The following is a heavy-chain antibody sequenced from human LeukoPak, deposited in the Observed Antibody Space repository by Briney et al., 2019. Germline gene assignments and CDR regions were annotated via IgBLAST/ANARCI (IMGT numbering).Heavy chain of an antibody. CDR2: IIPIFGTA. J-gene: IGHJ4*02. V-gene: IGHV1-69*13. Sequence: SVKVSCKASGGTFSSYAISWVRQAPGQGLEWMGGIIPIFGTANYAQKFQGRVTITADESTSTAHMELSSLRSEDTAVYYCARAGGYSSSWPGVHYFDYWGQGTLVTVSS. CDR3: ARAGGYSSSWPGVHYFDY. CDR1: GGTFSSYA. D-gene: IGHD6-13*01.